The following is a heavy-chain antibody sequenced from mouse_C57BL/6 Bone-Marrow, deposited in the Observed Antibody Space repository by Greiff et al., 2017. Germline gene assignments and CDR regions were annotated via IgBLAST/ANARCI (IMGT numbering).Heavy chain of an antibody. D-gene: IGHD2-3*01. CDR1: GFSLTSYG. CDR3: ATTADGSHYCDY. Sequence: VQLQESGPGLVQPSQSLSITCTVSGFSLTSYGVHWVRQSPGKGLEWPGVIWRGGSTDYNAAFMSRLSITNDISRGQVFLKINSLQADDTAIYSCATTADGSHYCDYWGQGTTLTVSS. CDR2: IWRGGST. J-gene: IGHJ2*01. V-gene: IGHV2-5*01.